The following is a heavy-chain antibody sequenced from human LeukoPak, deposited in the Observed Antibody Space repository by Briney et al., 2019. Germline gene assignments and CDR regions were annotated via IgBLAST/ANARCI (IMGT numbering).Heavy chain of an antibody. Sequence: GGSLRLSCAASGFTFSSYGMNWVRQAPGKGLEWVSVINDNGGSAFYADSVKGRFTISRDNSKNTLYLQMNSLRAEDTAVYYCAREGGGYSGNFDYWGQGTLVTVSS. CDR2: INDNGGSA. V-gene: IGHV3-23*01. CDR1: GFTFSSYG. D-gene: IGHD5-24*01. CDR3: AREGGGYSGNFDY. J-gene: IGHJ4*02.